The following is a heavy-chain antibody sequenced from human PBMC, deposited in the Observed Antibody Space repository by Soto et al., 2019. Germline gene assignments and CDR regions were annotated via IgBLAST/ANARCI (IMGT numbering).Heavy chain of an antibody. CDR3: TQGRPLGGGFDP. J-gene: IGHJ5*02. CDR1: GFTFSNAW. V-gene: IGHV3-15*07. Sequence: EVQLVESGGGLVKPGGSLRLSCAASGFTFSNAWMNWVRLAPGKGLEWVGRIKSKTDGGTTDCAAPVKGRFTISRDDSKTPLYLQMNSRKIEDTAVYYCTQGRPLGGGFDPWGQGTLVTVSS. CDR2: IKSKTDGGTT. D-gene: IGHD3-16*01.